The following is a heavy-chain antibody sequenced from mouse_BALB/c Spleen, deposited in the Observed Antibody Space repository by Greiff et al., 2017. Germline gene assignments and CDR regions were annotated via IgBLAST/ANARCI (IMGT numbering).Heavy chain of an antibody. D-gene: IGHD4-1*01. CDR3: ARGLGLDY. J-gene: IGHJ2*01. CDR2: ISNGGGST. V-gene: IGHV5-12-2*01. CDR1: GFTFSSFG. Sequence: EVQGVESGGGLVQPGGSRKLSCAASGFTFSSFGMHWVRQAPEKRLEWVAYISNGGGSTYYPDTVKGRFTISRDNAKNTLYLQMSSLKSEDTAMYYCARGLGLDYWGQGTTLTVSS.